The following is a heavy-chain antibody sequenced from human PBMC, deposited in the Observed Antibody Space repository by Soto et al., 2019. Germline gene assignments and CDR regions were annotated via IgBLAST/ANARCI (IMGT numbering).Heavy chain of an antibody. D-gene: IGHD3-16*01. Sequence: QVQLVQSGAEVKKPGASVKVSCKASGYTFTGYHMHWVRQAPGQGLEWMGWIAPSSGGTNYAQKFQGRVSMTRDTSMSTAYMEVSALISDDTAVYYCARELGGGRQYYSDYWGQGTLVTVSS. CDR1: GYTFTGYH. CDR2: IAPSSGGT. CDR3: ARELGGGRQYYSDY. J-gene: IGHJ4*02. V-gene: IGHV1-2*02.